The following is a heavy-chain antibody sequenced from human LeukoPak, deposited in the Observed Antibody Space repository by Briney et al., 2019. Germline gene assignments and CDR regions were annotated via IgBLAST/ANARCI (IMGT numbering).Heavy chain of an antibody. J-gene: IGHJ4*02. CDR2: IWYDGNNK. V-gene: IGHV3-33*01. CDR1: GFTFSSYG. CDR3: ARDVAKDIAAAWYFDY. D-gene: IGHD6-13*01. Sequence: PGGSLRRSCAASGFTFSSYGMHWVRQAPGKGLEWVAVIWYDGNNKYYADSVKGRFTISRDNSKNTLYLQMNSLRAEDTAVYYCARDVAKDIAAAWYFDYWGQGTLVTVSS.